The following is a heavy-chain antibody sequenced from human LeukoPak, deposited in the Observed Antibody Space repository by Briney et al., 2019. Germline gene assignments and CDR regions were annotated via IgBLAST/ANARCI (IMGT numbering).Heavy chain of an antibody. CDR1: GYSFTSYW. Sequence: GESLKISWKGSGYSFTSYWIGWVRQMPGKGLELMGIIYPGDSDTRYSPSFQGQVTISADKSISTAYLQWSSLKASDTAMYYCARQRSYSSSWYSAYWGQGTLVTVSS. V-gene: IGHV5-51*01. CDR3: ARQRSYSSSWYSAY. J-gene: IGHJ4*02. D-gene: IGHD6-13*01. CDR2: IYPGDSDT.